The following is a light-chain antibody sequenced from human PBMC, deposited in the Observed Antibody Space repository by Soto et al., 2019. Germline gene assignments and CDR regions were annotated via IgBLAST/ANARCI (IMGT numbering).Light chain of an antibody. CDR1: QSVSSN. CDR2: GAS. J-gene: IGKJ4*01. Sequence: EIVMTQSPATLSVSPGERATLSCRASQSVSSNLAWYQQKPGQAPRLLIYGASTRATGIPARLSGSGSGTDFTPTISSLQSEDFAVYYCQQYNNWPPLTFGGGTKVEIK. V-gene: IGKV3-15*01. CDR3: QQYNNWPPLT.